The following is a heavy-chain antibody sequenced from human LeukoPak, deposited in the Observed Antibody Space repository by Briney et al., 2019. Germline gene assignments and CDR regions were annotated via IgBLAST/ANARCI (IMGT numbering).Heavy chain of an antibody. CDR3: ARLAAPRIAVAGYFDS. D-gene: IGHD6-19*01. Sequence: GGSLRLSCAASGFTFSSYSMNWVRQAPGKGLEWVSSISSCGNYIYYADPVKGRFTISTDNAKNSLYLQMNSLRAEDTAVYYCARLAAPRIAVAGYFDSWGQGALVTVSS. CDR1: GFTFSSYS. J-gene: IGHJ4*02. V-gene: IGHV3-21*01. CDR2: ISSCGNYI.